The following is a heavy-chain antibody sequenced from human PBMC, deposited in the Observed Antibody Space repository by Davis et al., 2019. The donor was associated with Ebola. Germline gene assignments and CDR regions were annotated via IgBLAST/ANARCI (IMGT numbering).Heavy chain of an antibody. D-gene: IGHD6-19*01. Sequence: KFQGRVTMTRDTSTSTAYMELSSLRSDDTAVYYCARGVAVALNWYFDLWGRGTLVTVSS. V-gene: IGHV1-2*02. J-gene: IGHJ2*01. CDR3: ARGVAVALNWYFDL.